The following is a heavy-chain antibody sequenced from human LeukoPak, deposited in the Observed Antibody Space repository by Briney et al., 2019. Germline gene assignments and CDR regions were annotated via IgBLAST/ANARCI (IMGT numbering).Heavy chain of an antibody. Sequence: KPSETLSLTCTVSGGSISSYYWSWLRPPPGKGLEWIGYIYYSGSTNYNPSLKSRVTISVDTSKNQFSLKLSSVTAADTAVYYCARHVSGSYYIYFDYWGQGTLVTVSS. CDR2: IYYSGST. CDR1: GGSISSYY. V-gene: IGHV4-59*08. J-gene: IGHJ4*02. D-gene: IGHD1-26*01. CDR3: ARHVSGSYYIYFDY.